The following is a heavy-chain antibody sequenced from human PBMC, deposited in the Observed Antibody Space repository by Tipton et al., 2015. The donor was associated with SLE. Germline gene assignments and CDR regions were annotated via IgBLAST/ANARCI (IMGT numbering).Heavy chain of an antibody. V-gene: IGHV4-34*01. CDR1: GGSFSGYY. Sequence: TLSLTCAVYGGSFSGYYWSWIRQPPGKGLEWIGEINHSGSTNYNPSLKSRVTISVDTSKNQFSLKLSSVTAADTAVYYCARAQGGSGSYFDYWGQGTLVTVSS. CDR3: ARAQGGSGSYFDY. J-gene: IGHJ4*02. CDR2: INHSGST. D-gene: IGHD3-10*01.